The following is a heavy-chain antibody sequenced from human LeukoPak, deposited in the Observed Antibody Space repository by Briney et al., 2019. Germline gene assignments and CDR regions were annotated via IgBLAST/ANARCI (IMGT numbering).Heavy chain of an antibody. D-gene: IGHD3-3*01. J-gene: IGHJ4*02. CDR1: GGSISSYY. CDR3: ARASFWSGPMDY. V-gene: IGHV4-59*01. Sequence: PSETLSLTCTVSGGSISSYYWSWLRQPPGKGLEWIGYIYYSGSTNYNPSLKSRVTISVDTSKNQFSLKLSSVTAADTAVYYCARASFWSGPMDYWGQGTLVTVSS. CDR2: IYYSGST.